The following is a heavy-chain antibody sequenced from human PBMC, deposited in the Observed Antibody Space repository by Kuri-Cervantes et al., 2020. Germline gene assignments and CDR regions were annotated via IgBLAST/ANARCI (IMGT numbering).Heavy chain of an antibody. D-gene: IGHD3-16*01. Sequence: GGSLRLSCAASGFTVSSNYMSWVRQAPGKGLEWVSVIYSGGSTYYADSVKGRFTISRDNSKNTLYLQMNSLRAEGTAVYYCARGGRLQGAHFDYWGQGTLVTVSS. CDR1: GFTVSSNY. J-gene: IGHJ4*02. V-gene: IGHV3-53*01. CDR3: ARGGRLQGAHFDY. CDR2: IYSGGST.